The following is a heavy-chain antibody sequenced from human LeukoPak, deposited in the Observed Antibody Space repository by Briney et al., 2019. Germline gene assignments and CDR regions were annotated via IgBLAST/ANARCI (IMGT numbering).Heavy chain of an antibody. D-gene: IGHD3-3*01. Sequence: SETLSLTCAVYGGSFSGYYWSWIRQPPGKGLEWIGETNHSGSTNYNPSLKSRVTISVDTSKNQFSLKLSSVTAADTAVYYCARGGYDFWSGCYTRDYYYYGMDVWGQGTTVTVSS. V-gene: IGHV4-34*01. CDR2: TNHSGST. J-gene: IGHJ6*02. CDR1: GGSFSGYY. CDR3: ARGGYDFWSGCYTRDYYYYGMDV.